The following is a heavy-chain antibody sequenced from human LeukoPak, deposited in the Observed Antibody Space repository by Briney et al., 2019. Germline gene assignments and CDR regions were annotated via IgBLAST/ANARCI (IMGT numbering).Heavy chain of an antibody. CDR2: IGVAGDT. J-gene: IGHJ3*02. CDR3: ARGFVHAFDI. Sequence: GGSLRLSCAASGFAFSTYDMHWVRQPTGKGLEWVSAIGVAGDTYYPGSVKGRSTISRENAKNSLYLQMNSLSAGDTAVYYCARGFVHAFDIWGQGTMVTVSS. D-gene: IGHD6-6*01. CDR1: GFAFSTYD. V-gene: IGHV3-13*04.